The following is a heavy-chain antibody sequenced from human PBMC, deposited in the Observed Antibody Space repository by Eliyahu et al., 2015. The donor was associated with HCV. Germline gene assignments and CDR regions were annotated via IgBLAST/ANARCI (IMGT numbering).Heavy chain of an antibody. CDR3: TTGAPGGFDYYLDV. D-gene: IGHD3-10*01. CDR1: GFXFXKXW. Sequence: EVQLVESGGGLVKPGGSLRLSCXASGFXFXKXWMSWVRQAPGKGLEVIGRIKSKTDGGTTDYAAPVKGRFTISRDDSKSTLYLQMNSLKTEDTAVYYCTTGAPGGFDYYLDVWGQGTTVTVSS. CDR2: IKSKTDGGTT. J-gene: IGHJ6*03. V-gene: IGHV3-15*01.